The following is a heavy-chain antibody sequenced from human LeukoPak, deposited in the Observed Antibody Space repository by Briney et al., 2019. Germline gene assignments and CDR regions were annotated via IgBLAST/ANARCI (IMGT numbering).Heavy chain of an antibody. J-gene: IGHJ3*02. CDR3: AGAYCSGRSCYSGAFDI. CDR2: INYSGST. D-gene: IGHD2-15*01. Sequence: PSETLSLTCTVSGGSISSGGYYWSWIRQPPGKGLEWIGEINYSGSTNYNPSLKSRVTISVATSKNQFSLKLSSVTAADTPVYHCAGAYCSGRSCYSGAFDISGQGTMVTASS. V-gene: IGHV4-39*07. CDR1: GGSISSGGYY.